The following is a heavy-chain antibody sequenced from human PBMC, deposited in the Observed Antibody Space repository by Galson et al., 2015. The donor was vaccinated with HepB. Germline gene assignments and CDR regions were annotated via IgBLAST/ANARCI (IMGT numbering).Heavy chain of an antibody. CDR2: IYYSGST. J-gene: IGHJ4*02. CDR3: ARMWGTYYDH. D-gene: IGHD3-16*01. V-gene: IGHV4-39*01. Sequence: TFSSSWMTWVRQAPGKGLEWIGNIYYSGSTYYNPSLKSRVTISVDTSKNQFSLKLSSVTAADTAVYYCARMWGTYYDHWGQGTLVTVSS. CDR1: TFSSSW.